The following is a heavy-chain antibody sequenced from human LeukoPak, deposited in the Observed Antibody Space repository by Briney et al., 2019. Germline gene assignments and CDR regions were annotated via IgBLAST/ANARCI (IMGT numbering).Heavy chain of an antibody. V-gene: IGHV4-34*01. CDR2: INHSGST. D-gene: IGHD6-13*01. Sequence: PSETLSLTCAVYGGSFSGYYWSWIRQPPGKGLEWIGEINHSGSTNYNPSLKSRVTISVDTSKNRFSLKLSSVTAADTAVYYCARTLIAAAGTWWFDPWGQGTLVTVSS. CDR3: ARTLIAAAGTWWFDP. J-gene: IGHJ5*02. CDR1: GGSFSGYY.